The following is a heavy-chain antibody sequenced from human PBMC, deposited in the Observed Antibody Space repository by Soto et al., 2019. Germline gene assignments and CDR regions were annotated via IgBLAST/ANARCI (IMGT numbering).Heavy chain of an antibody. CDR3: ARDPWAADY. J-gene: IGHJ4*02. Sequence: GGSLRLSCAASGLTVSTKYMSWVRQAPGKGLEWVSAIYSGGSTFYADSVRGRFTISRDNSKNTVNLQMNSLRAEDTAVYYCARDPWAADYWGQGQWSPSPQ. V-gene: IGHV3-66*01. CDR2: IYSGGST. D-gene: IGHD3-16*01. CDR1: GLTVSTKY.